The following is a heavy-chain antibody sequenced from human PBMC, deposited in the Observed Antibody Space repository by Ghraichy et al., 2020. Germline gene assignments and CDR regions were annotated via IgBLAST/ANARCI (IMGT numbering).Heavy chain of an antibody. CDR3: ARGPLRITIFGVVYDRIDY. J-gene: IGHJ4*02. CDR2: IYYSGST. CDR1: GGSISSGGYY. Sequence: SQTLSLTCTVSGGSISSGGYYWSWIRQHPGKGLEWIGYIYYSGSTYYNPSLKSRVTISVDTSKNQFSLKLSSVTAADTAVYYCARGPLRITIFGVVYDRIDYWGQGTLVTVSS. V-gene: IGHV4-31*03. D-gene: IGHD3-3*01.